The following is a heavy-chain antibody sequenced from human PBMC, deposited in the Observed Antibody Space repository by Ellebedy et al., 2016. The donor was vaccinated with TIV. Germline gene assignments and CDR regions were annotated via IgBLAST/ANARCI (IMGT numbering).Heavy chain of an antibody. J-gene: IGHJ6*02. CDR3: ARGRYLSRHSLDV. CDR2: TSYDDSVQ. CDR1: GFSFTKHG. D-gene: IGHD2-21*01. V-gene: IGHV3-30*19. Sequence: PGGSLRLSCAASGFSFTKHGMHWVRQAPGKGLEWVSLTSYDDSVQYYADSVKGRFTISRDNSKNTLYPQMRSLRPDDTALYFCARGRYLSRHSLDVWGQGTTVTVSS.